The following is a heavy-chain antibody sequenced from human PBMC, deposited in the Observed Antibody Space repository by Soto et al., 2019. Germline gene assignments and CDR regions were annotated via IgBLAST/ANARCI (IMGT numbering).Heavy chain of an antibody. CDR1: GGTFSTYS. CDR2: IIPMLGIR. Sequence: QVQLVQSGAEVKKPGSSVKVSCKDSGGTFSTYSMFWVRQAPGQGLEWMGRIIPMLGIRNYAQRFQDRVTSTADKSTATAHMELSSLRSEETALYYCTIGSWSGEVFDIWGQGTMVTVSS. V-gene: IGHV1-69*02. J-gene: IGHJ3*02. D-gene: IGHD2-21*01. CDR3: TIGSWSGEVFDI.